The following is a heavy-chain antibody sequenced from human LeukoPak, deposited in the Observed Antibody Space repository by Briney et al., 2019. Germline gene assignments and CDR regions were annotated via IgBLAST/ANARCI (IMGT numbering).Heavy chain of an antibody. CDR3: ARASDIDY. J-gene: IGHJ4*02. CDR1: ESTFSTYS. D-gene: IGHD2-15*01. V-gene: IGHV3-21*01. CDR2: ISSSSSYI. Sequence: GGSLRLSCAASESTFSTYSMNWVRQAPGKGLEWVSSISSSSSYIYYADSVKGRFTISRDNAKNTLYLQMNSLGAEDTAVYYCARASDIDYWGQGTLVTVSS.